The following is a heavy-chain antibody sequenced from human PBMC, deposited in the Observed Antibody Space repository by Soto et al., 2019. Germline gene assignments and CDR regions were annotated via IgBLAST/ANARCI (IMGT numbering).Heavy chain of an antibody. CDR1: GGTFSSYA. D-gene: IGHD3-10*01. V-gene: IGHV1-69*01. Sequence: QVQLVQSGAEVKKPGSSVKVYCKASGGTFSSYAISWVRQAPGQGLEWMGGIIPIFGTANYAQKFQGRVTITADESTSTAYMELSSLRSEDTAVYYCARQYYYGSGTSLGYWGQGTLVTVSS. CDR2: IIPIFGTA. CDR3: ARQYYYGSGTSLGY. J-gene: IGHJ4*02.